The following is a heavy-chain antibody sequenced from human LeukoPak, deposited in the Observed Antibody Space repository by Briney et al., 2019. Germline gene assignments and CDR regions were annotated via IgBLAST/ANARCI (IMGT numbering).Heavy chain of an antibody. V-gene: IGHV3-33*01. Sequence: GGSLRLSCAASGFTLSSYGMHWVRQAPGKGLEWVAVIWYDGSNKYYADSVKGRFTISRDNSKNTLYLQMNSLRAEDTAVYYCARDGYDSGYYYGMDVWGQGTTVTVSS. D-gene: IGHD5-12*01. CDR2: IWYDGSNK. J-gene: IGHJ6*02. CDR3: ARDGYDSGYYYGMDV. CDR1: GFTLSSYG.